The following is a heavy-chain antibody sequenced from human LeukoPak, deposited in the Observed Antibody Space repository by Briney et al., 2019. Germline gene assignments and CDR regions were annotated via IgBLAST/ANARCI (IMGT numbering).Heavy chain of an antibody. CDR2: INPNSGGT. V-gene: IGHV1-2*06. CDR3: AGALKGIAAAKLGLAY. CDR1: GYTFTGYY. D-gene: IGHD6-13*01. J-gene: IGHJ4*02. Sequence: ASVKVSCKASGYTFTGYYMHWVRQAPGQGLEWMGRINPNSGGTNYAQKFQGRVTMTRDTSISTAYMELSRLRSDDTAVYYCAGALKGIAAAKLGLAYWGQGTLVTVSS.